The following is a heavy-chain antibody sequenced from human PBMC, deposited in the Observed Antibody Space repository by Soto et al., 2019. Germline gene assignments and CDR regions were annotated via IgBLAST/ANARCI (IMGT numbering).Heavy chain of an antibody. J-gene: IGHJ4*01. CDR2: ITSDERTI. Sequence: PGGSLRLSCSASGFTFRVYSMNWVRQAPGKGLEWVSYITSDERTIHYADSVKGRFTISRDNAKNSVYLQVTSLRDEDTAVYYCARSVEGHFDFWGQGILVTVSS. CDR1: GFTFRVYS. D-gene: IGHD6-19*01. CDR3: ARSVEGHFDF. V-gene: IGHV3-48*02.